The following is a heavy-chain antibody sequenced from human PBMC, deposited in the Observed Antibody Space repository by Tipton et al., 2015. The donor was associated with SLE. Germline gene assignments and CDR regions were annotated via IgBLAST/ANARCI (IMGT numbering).Heavy chain of an antibody. J-gene: IGHJ4*02. V-gene: IGHV4-34*01. CDR3: AGGVISYFDY. CDR1: GGSFSDYY. Sequence: TLSLTCSIYGGSFSDYYWSWIRQPPGEGLEWIGEINPRGGTGYNPSLKSRVTISVDTSKNQFSLKLSSVTAADTAVNYCAGGVISYFDYWGQGTLVTVSS. CDR2: INPRGGT. D-gene: IGHD3-22*01.